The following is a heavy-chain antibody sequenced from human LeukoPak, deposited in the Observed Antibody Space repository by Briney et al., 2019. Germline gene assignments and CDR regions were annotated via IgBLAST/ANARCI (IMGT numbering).Heavy chain of an antibody. D-gene: IGHD1-20*01. V-gene: IGHV3-30-3*01. J-gene: IGHJ6*02. Sequence: GGSLRLSCAASGFTFSSYAMHWVRQAPGKGLEWVAVISYDGSNKYYADSVKGRFTISRDNSKNTLYLQMTSLRVDDTAVYYCATGRSIPGKGGYYYYGLDVWGQGTSVTVSS. CDR3: ATGRSIPGKGGYYYYGLDV. CDR2: ISYDGSNK. CDR1: GFTFSSYA.